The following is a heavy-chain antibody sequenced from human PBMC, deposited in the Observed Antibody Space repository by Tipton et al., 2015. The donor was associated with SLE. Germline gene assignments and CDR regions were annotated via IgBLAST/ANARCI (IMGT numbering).Heavy chain of an antibody. J-gene: IGHJ3*02. CDR2: LYSGGTT. CDR3: VRDQGRGAGDWLYAFGI. D-gene: IGHD3-9*01. Sequence: SLRLSCAASGFTVSNNYMSWVRQAPGKGLEWVSVLYSGGTTSYADSVKGRFTISRHNSKNTLYLQMNSLRVEDTALYYCVRDQGRGAGDWLYAFGIWGQGTMVTVSS. CDR1: GFTVSNNY. V-gene: IGHV3-53*04.